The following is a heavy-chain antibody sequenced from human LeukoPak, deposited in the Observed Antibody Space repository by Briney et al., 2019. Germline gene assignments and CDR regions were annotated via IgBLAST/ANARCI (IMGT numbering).Heavy chain of an antibody. CDR3: AKGTRGFDY. D-gene: IGHD3-10*01. CDR1: GFTFSSYG. Sequence: PGGSLRLSCAASGFTFSSYGMSWVRQAPGKGLEWVSGISGSDTSTYYADSVKGRFTISRDNSKNTLYLQMHSLRGEDTAVYFCAKGTRGFDYWGQGTLVTVSS. V-gene: IGHV3-23*01. CDR2: ISGSDTST. J-gene: IGHJ4*02.